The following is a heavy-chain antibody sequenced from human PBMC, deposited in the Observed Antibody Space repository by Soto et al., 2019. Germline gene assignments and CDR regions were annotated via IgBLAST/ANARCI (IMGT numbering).Heavy chain of an antibody. CDR2: VYHTGRT. Sequence: NPSETLSLTCTVSGGSFKSGSYSWSWIRQPPGKGLEWIGYVYHTGRTSYNPSLKSRVTISVDASKNQFSLKLSSVTAADTAVYYCARYYDFWSGPYYYYGMDVWGQGTTVTVSS. V-gene: IGHV4-61*01. CDR3: ARYYDFWSGPYYYYGMDV. J-gene: IGHJ6*02. CDR1: GGSFKSGSYS. D-gene: IGHD3-3*01.